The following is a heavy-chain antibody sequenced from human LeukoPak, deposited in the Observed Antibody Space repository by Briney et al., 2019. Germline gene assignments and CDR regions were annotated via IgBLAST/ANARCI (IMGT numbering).Heavy chain of an antibody. J-gene: IGHJ3*02. V-gene: IGHV1-69*05. D-gene: IGHD6-19*01. Sequence: ASVKVSCKASGGTFSSYAISWVRQAPGQGLEWMGGIIPIFGTANYAQKFHGRVTITTDESTSTDYMELSSLSSEDTAVYYCARERAGSSGWQNDAFDIWGQGTMVTVSS. CDR1: GGTFSSYA. CDR2: IIPIFGTA. CDR3: ARERAGSSGWQNDAFDI.